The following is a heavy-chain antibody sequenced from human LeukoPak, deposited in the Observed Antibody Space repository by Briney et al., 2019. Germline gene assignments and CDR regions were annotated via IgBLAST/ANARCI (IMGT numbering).Heavy chain of an antibody. CDR2: MNPNSGNT. J-gene: IGHJ4*02. Sequence: GASVKVSCEASGYTFTSYDINWVRQATGQGLEWMGWMNPNSGNTGYAQKFQGRVTMTRNTSISTAYMELSSLRSEDTAVYYCAVAAAGTQYYFDYWGQGTLVTVSS. CDR3: AVAAAGTQYYFDY. V-gene: IGHV1-8*01. D-gene: IGHD6-13*01. CDR1: GYTFTSYD.